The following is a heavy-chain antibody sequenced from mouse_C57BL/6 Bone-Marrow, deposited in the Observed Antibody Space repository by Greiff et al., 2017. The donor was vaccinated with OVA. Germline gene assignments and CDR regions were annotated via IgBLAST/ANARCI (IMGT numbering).Heavy chain of an antibody. Sequence: QVQLKQPGAELVMPGASVKLSCKASGYTFTSYWITWVKQRPGQGLEWIGDIYPGSGSTNYNEKFKSKATLTVDTSSSTAYMQLSSLTSEDSAVDYCAAITTVVEGYWGQGTTLTVSS. J-gene: IGHJ2*01. CDR2: IYPGSGST. D-gene: IGHD1-1*01. CDR1: GYTFTSYW. V-gene: IGHV1-55*01. CDR3: AAITTVVEGY.